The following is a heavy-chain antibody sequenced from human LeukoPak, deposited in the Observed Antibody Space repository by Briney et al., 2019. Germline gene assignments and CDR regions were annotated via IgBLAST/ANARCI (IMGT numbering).Heavy chain of an antibody. D-gene: IGHD3-16*01. V-gene: IGHV3-23*01. CDR2: IPSSGPVT. CDR3: ANRVAQHDS. J-gene: IGHJ5*02. CDR1: GFTFSSYA. Sequence: GGSLRLSCAASGFTFSSYAMSWVRQAPGKGLEWVSGIPSSGPVTYYADSVKGRFTISRDNSKNTLYLQMNSLTAEDTGVYYCANRVAQHDSWGQGTLVTVSS.